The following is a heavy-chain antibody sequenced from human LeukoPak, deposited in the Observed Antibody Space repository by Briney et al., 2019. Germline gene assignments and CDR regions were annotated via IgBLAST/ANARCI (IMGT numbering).Heavy chain of an antibody. V-gene: IGHV4-31*03. Sequence: PSQTLSLTCTVSGGSISSGNYYWSWIRQHPGKGLEWIGYMYYRGSTYYNPSLKSRVTISVDTPKNQFSLKLSSVTAADTAVYYCARSYGYGTNFDYWGQGTLVTVSS. J-gene: IGHJ4*02. CDR2: MYYRGST. CDR3: ARSYGYGTNFDY. D-gene: IGHD5-18*01. CDR1: GGSISSGNYY.